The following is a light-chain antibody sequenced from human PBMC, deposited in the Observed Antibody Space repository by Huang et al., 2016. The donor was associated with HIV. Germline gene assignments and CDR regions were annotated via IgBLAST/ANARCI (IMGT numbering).Light chain of an antibody. CDR2: AAS. V-gene: IGKV1-39*01. CDR3: QQSYSTLFT. CDR1: QNINTY. J-gene: IGKJ3*01. Sequence: DIQMTQSPSSLSASVGDRVTITCRASQNINTYLNWYHQKRGKAPKLLIYAASSLQSGVPSRFSGSGSGTDFTLTISSLQPEDSATYFCQQSYSTLFTFGPGTRVDIK.